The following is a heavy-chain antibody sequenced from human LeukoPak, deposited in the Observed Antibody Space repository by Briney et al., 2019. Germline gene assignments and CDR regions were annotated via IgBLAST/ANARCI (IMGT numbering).Heavy chain of an antibody. J-gene: IGHJ6*02. V-gene: IGHV4-59*08. CDR2: IYYSGST. CDR1: GGSISSYY. D-gene: IGHD3-9*01. Sequence: SETLSLTCTVPGGSISSYYWSWIRQPPGKGLEWIGYIYYSGSTNYNPSLKSRVTISVDTSKNQFSLKLSSVTAADTAVYYCARHRHPEYYDILTGYSSAYYYGMDVWGQGTTVTVSS. CDR3: ARHRHPEYYDILTGYSSAYYYGMDV.